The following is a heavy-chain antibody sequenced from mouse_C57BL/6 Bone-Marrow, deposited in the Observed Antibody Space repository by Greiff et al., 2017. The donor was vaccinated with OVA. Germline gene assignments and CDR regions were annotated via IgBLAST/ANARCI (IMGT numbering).Heavy chain of an antibody. Sequence: EVQLQQSGPELVKPGASVKIPCKASGYTFTDYNMDWVKQSHGKSLEWIGDINPNNGGTIYNQKFKGKATLTVDKSSSTAYMELRSLTSEDTAVYYCARDYGSPLLYWYFDVWGTGTTVTVSS. CDR2: INPNNGGT. V-gene: IGHV1-18*01. CDR3: ARDYGSPLLYWYFDV. J-gene: IGHJ1*03. D-gene: IGHD1-1*01. CDR1: GYTFTDYN.